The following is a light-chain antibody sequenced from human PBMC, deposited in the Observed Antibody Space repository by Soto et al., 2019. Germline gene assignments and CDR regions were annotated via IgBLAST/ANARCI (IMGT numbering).Light chain of an antibody. CDR2: EAS. Sequence: IVLTQSPATLALSPGEIATLSCRASQSVDNYLAWYQQKPGQTPRLIIYEASIRATGIPVRFSGSGSGTDFTLTISSLEPEDFAVYYCQQRSKWPPYTFGQGTKVEIK. CDR1: QSVDNY. V-gene: IGKV3-11*01. CDR3: QQRSKWPPYT. J-gene: IGKJ2*01.